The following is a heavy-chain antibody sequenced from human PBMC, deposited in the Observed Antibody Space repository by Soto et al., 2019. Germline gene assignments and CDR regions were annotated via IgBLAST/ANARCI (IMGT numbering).Heavy chain of an antibody. J-gene: IGHJ5*02. D-gene: IGHD3-10*01. Sequence: EVQLVESGGGLVQPGGSLRLSCAASGFTFSSYWMSWVRQAPGKGLEWVANIKQDGSEKYYVDSVKGRFTISRDNAKNSLYLQMNSLRAEDTAVYYCARVRRGAGGRGNWFDPWGQGTLVTVSS. V-gene: IGHV3-7*01. CDR1: GFTFSSYW. CDR2: IKQDGSEK. CDR3: ARVRRGAGGRGNWFDP.